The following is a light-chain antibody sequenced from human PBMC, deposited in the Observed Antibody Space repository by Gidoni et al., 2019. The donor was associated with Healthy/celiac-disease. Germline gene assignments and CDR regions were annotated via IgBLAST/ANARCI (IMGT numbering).Light chain of an antibody. CDR3: QSCFT. J-gene: IGKJ3*01. CDR2: GSS. CDR1: QSVSSN. V-gene: IGKV3-15*01. Sequence: EIVMTQSPATLSVSPGERDTLSCRANQSVSSNLAWYQQKPGQAPRLLIYGSSTRATGIPASFSGTGSVTDFTLPLSSLHSEDFAVYSCQSCFTFGPVTQLAIK.